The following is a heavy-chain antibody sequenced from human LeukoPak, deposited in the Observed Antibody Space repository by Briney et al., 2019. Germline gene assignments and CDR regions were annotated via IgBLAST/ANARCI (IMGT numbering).Heavy chain of an antibody. CDR3: ARDRSGSGWSDP. D-gene: IGHD1-26*01. V-gene: IGHV1-46*01. Sequence: GASVKVSCKASGYTFTSYDMHWVRQAPGQGLEWMGIIYPSGGSTSYAQKFQGRVTMTRDTSTSTVYMELSSLRSEDTAVYYCARDRSGSGWSDPWGQGTLVTVSS. J-gene: IGHJ5*02. CDR2: IYPSGGST. CDR1: GYTFTSYD.